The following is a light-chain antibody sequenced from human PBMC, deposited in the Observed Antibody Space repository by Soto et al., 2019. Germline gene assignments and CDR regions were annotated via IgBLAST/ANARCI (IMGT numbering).Light chain of an antibody. CDR1: QSVSSSY. Sequence: EIVLTQSPGTLSLSPGERATLSCRASQSVSSSYLAWYQQKPGQAPRLLIYGASSRATGIPDRFSGSGSGTDFTLTISRLEPEAFAVYYCQQYGSSWTFGQGTMVEIK. V-gene: IGKV3-20*01. J-gene: IGKJ1*01. CDR3: QQYGSSWT. CDR2: GAS.